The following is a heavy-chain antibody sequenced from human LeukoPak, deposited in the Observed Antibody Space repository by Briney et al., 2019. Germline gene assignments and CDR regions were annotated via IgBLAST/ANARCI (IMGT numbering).Heavy chain of an antibody. Sequence: GGSLRLSCVASGFTFSSHGMNWVRQAPGKGLERVSAISGSGGSTYYADSVKGRFTISRDNSKNTLYLQMNSLRAEDTAVYYCAKDLTRSLKNDAFDIWGQGTVVTVSS. CDR3: AKDLTRSLKNDAFDI. V-gene: IGHV3-23*01. CDR1: GFTFSSHG. D-gene: IGHD1-1*01. CDR2: ISGSGGST. J-gene: IGHJ3*02.